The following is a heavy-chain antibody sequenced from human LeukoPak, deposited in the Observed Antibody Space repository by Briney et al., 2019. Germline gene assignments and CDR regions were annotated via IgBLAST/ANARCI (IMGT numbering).Heavy chain of an antibody. J-gene: IGHJ6*03. CDR2: IYYSGGT. Sequence: PSETLSLTCTVSGGSLSSYYWNWLRQPPGKRLERIGYIYYSGGTEYNPSLKSRVTISEDASKNQFSLKLDSVTAADTAVYYCARALGYTRPMDVRGKGTTVTVSS. V-gene: IGHV4-59*01. CDR3: ARALGYTRPMDV. CDR1: GGSLSSYY. D-gene: IGHD3-16*02.